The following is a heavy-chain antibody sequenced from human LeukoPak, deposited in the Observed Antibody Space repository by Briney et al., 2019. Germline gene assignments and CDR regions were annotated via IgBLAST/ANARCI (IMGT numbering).Heavy chain of an antibody. J-gene: IGHJ3*02. CDR1: GYTFTGYY. V-gene: IGHV1-2*06. Sequence: GASVKVSCKASGYTFTGYYMHWVRQAPGQGLEWMGRINPNSGGTNYAQKFQGRVTMTRDTSTSTVYMELSSLRSEDTAVYYCARESGSFQFLEWLYNAFDIWGQGTMVTVSS. CDR3: ARESGSFQFLEWLYNAFDI. D-gene: IGHD3-3*01. CDR2: INPNSGGT.